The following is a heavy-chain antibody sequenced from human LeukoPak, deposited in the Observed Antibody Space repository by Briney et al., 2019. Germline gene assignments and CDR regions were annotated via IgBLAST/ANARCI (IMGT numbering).Heavy chain of an antibody. D-gene: IGHD6-13*01. CDR2: ISYDGSNK. CDR1: GVTFSSYG. Sequence: GGSLRLSCAASGVTFSSYGMHCVRQAPGKGLEWVAVISYDGSNKYYADSVKGRFTISRDNSKNTLYLQMNSLRAEDTAVYYCATDRYSSSWYFDYWGQGTLVTVSS. CDR3: ATDRYSSSWYFDY. J-gene: IGHJ4*02. V-gene: IGHV3-30*03.